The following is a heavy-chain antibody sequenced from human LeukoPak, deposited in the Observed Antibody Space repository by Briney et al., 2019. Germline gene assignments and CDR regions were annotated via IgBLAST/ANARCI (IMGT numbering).Heavy chain of an antibody. CDR2: ISGSGGST. CDR3: AKSLRSIQLWFGNYYYYGMDV. CDR1: GFTFSSYA. D-gene: IGHD5-18*01. J-gene: IGHJ6*02. Sequence: AGGSLRLSCAASGFTFSSYAMSWVRQAPGKGLEWVSAISGSGGSTYYADSVKGRFTISRDNSKNTLYLQMNSLRAEDTAVYYCAKSLRSIQLWFGNYYYYGMDVWGQGTTVTVSS. V-gene: IGHV3-23*01.